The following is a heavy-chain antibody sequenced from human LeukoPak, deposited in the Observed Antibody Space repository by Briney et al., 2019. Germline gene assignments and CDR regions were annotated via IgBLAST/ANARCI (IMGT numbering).Heavy chain of an antibody. J-gene: IGHJ3*02. Sequence: GGSLRLSCAASGFTFSSYSMNWVRQAPGKGLEWVSSISSSSSYIYYADSVKGRLTISRDNAKKSLYMQMNSLRAEDTAVYYCANHDYGDYASAFDISGHGTMVTVSS. CDR2: ISSSSSYI. CDR1: GFTFSSYS. V-gene: IGHV3-21*04. D-gene: IGHD4-17*01. CDR3: ANHDYGDYASAFDI.